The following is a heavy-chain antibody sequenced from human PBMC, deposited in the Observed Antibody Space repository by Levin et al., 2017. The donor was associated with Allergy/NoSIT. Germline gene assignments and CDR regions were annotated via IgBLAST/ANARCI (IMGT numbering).Heavy chain of an antibody. Sequence: PGESLKISCAVSGITFSDYGFHWVRQAPGKGLEWVAISSNDGFNQYYADSVKGRFTVSRDKSKNTLNLQMNTLSPDDTAVYYCAKGGSFDSWGQGTLVTVSS. CDR1: GITFSDYG. J-gene: IGHJ4*02. V-gene: IGHV3-30*18. CDR2: SSNDGFNQ. CDR3: AKGGSFDS. D-gene: IGHD3-10*01.